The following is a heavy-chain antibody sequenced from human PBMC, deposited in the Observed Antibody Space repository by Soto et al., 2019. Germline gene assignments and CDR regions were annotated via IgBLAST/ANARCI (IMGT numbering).Heavy chain of an antibody. J-gene: IGHJ6*02. Sequence: PGESLKISCQGSGYSFTSYWISWVRQMPGKGLEWMGRIDPSDSYTNYSPSSQGQVTISADKSITTAYLQWSSLKASDTAIYYCARRAFCGGDCTARPQDYYGMDVWGQGTAVTVSS. CDR1: GYSFTSYW. V-gene: IGHV5-10-1*01. D-gene: IGHD2-21*02. CDR2: IDPSDSYT. CDR3: ARRAFCGGDCTARPQDYYGMDV.